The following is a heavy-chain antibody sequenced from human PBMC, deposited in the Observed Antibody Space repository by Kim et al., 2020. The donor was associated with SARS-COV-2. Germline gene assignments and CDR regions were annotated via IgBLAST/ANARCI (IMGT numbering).Heavy chain of an antibody. CDR1: GFTFSSYD. J-gene: IGHJ6*03. V-gene: IGHV3-13*01. CDR2: IGTAGDT. Sequence: GGSLRPSCAASGFTFSSYDMHWVRQATGKGLEWVSAIGTAGDTYYPGSVKGRFTISRENAKNSLYLQMNSLRAGDTAVYYCARADIVVVPAAYLRYYYYYMDVWGKGTTVTVSS. CDR3: ARADIVVVPAAYLRYYYYYMDV. D-gene: IGHD2-2*01.